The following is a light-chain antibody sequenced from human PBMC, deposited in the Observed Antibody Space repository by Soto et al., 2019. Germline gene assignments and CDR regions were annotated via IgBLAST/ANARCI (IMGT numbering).Light chain of an antibody. Sequence: SYELAQLPSVSVAPGQTARITCGGNNIGSKSVHWYQQKPGQAPVLVVDDDSDRPSRIPERFSGSNSGNTATLTISRVEAGDEADYFCHVWDSSSEHVFGTGTKVTVL. CDR3: HVWDSSSEHV. CDR1: NIGSKS. V-gene: IGLV3-21*02. CDR2: DDS. J-gene: IGLJ1*01.